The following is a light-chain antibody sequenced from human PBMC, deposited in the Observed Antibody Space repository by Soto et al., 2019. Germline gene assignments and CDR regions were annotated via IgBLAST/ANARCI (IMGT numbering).Light chain of an antibody. V-gene: IGKV3-20*01. J-gene: IGKJ1*01. CDR1: QSVSSSH. CDR3: QQYGSSLWT. Sequence: EIVLTQSPGTLSLSPGERATLSCRASQSVSSSHLAWYQQKPGQAPRLLIYGASSRATGIPDRFSGSGSGTDFTLTISRLEPEDFAVYYCQQYGSSLWTVGQGTKVEIK. CDR2: GAS.